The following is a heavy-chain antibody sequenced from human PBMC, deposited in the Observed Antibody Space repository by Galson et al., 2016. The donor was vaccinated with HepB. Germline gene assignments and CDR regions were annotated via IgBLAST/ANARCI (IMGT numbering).Heavy chain of an antibody. J-gene: IGHJ4*02. CDR1: GFTLSSYG. CDR2: ISYDGSNK. D-gene: IGHD5-12*01. CDR3: AKDPKGYSGYGLFDY. Sequence: SLRLSCAASGFTLSSYGMHWVRQAPGKGLEWVAVISYDGSNKYYADSVKGRFTISRDNSKNTLYLQMNSLRAEDTAVYYCAKDPKGYSGYGLFDYWGQGTLVTVSS. V-gene: IGHV3-30*18.